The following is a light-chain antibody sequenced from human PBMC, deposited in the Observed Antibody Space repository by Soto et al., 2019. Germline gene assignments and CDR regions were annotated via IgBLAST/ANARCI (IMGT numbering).Light chain of an antibody. J-gene: IGKJ1*01. CDR3: HHYGSPQT. Sequence: ELVLTQSPATLALSPGERATLSCSASERVSHNSVACYQHRRGQAPRLLIYNKSSRATGIPDRFRGSGSGTDFTLTISRLEAEDFAVYYCHHYGSPQTFGQGARLEIK. CDR1: ERVSHNS. CDR2: NKS. V-gene: IGKV3-20*01.